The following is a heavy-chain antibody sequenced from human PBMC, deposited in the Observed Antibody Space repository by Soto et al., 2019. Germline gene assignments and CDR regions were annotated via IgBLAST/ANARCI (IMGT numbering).Heavy chain of an antibody. Sequence: ASVKVSCKASGYTFTGYYMHWVRQAPGQGLEWMGWINPNSGGTNYAQKFQGRVTMTRDTSISTAYMELSRLRSDDTAVYYCAREFGHERGIGGSYYNWFDPWGQGTLVTVSS. CDR1: GYTFTGYY. D-gene: IGHD1-26*01. V-gene: IGHV1-2*02. CDR3: AREFGHERGIGGSYYNWFDP. CDR2: INPNSGGT. J-gene: IGHJ5*02.